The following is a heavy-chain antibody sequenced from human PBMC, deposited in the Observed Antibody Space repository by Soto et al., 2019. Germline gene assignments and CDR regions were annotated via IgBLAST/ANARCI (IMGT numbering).Heavy chain of an antibody. CDR3: AKSGFGELFAGWFDP. CDR1: GFTFSSYA. J-gene: IGHJ5*02. V-gene: IGHV3-23*01. Sequence: EVQLLESGGGLVQPGGSLRLSCAASGFTFSSYAMSWVRQAPGKGPEWVSAISGSGGSTYYADSVKGRFTISRDNSKNTLYLQMNSLRAEDTAVYYCAKSGFGELFAGWFDPWGQGTLVTVSS. D-gene: IGHD3-10*01. CDR2: ISGSGGST.